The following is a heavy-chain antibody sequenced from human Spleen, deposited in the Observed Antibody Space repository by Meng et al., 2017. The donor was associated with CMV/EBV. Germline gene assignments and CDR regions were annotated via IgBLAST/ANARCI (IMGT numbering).Heavy chain of an antibody. J-gene: IGHJ2*01. Sequence: GYTFTSFYIHWVRQAPGHGVEWMGMINPSGGGTNYAQKFQGRVTMTRDTSTSTVYMELSSLRSEDTAVYYCARDASIAARPLWYFDLWGRGTLVTVSS. CDR1: GYTFTSFY. V-gene: IGHV1-46*01. D-gene: IGHD6-6*01. CDR2: INPSGGGT. CDR3: ARDASIAARPLWYFDL.